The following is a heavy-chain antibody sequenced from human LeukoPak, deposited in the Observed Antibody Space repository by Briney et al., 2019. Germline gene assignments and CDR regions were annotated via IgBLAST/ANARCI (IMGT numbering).Heavy chain of an antibody. D-gene: IGHD3-3*01. V-gene: IGHV4-4*09. CDR3: ARLHYYDFWSGSLRGNWFDP. CDR1: GGSISSYY. Sequence: SETLSLTCTVSGGSISSYYWSWIRQPPGKGLEWIGYIYTSGSTNYNPSLKSRVTISVDTSKNQFSLKLSSVTAADTAVYYCARLHYYDFWSGSLRGNWFDPWGQGTLVTVSS. CDR2: IYTSGST. J-gene: IGHJ5*02.